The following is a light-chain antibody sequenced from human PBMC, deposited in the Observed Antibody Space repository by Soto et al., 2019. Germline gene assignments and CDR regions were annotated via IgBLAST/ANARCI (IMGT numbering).Light chain of an antibody. V-gene: IGLV2-14*01. J-gene: IGLJ1*01. Sequence: QSVLTQPASVSLSPGQSITISCAGSSSDVGGHNYVSWYQQHPGKAPKLLIYEVTNRPSGVSNRFSGSKSGNTASLTISGLQAEDEADYYCSSYRSTSYVFGTGTKVTVL. CDR3: SSYRSTSYV. CDR1: SSDVGGHNY. CDR2: EVT.